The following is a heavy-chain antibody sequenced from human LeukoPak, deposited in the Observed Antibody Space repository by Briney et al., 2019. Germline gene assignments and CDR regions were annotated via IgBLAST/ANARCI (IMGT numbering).Heavy chain of an antibody. CDR2: INHSGST. J-gene: IGHJ4*02. Sequence: NPSETLSLTCTVSGGSISSGGYYWSWIRQPPGKGLEWIGEINHSGSTNYNPSLKSRVTISVDASKNQFSLKLSSVTAADTAVYYCARRRTAIFGVVITYYFDYWGQGTLVTVSS. CDR1: GGSISSGGYY. CDR3: ARRRTAIFGVVITYYFDY. V-gene: IGHV4-39*07. D-gene: IGHD3-3*01.